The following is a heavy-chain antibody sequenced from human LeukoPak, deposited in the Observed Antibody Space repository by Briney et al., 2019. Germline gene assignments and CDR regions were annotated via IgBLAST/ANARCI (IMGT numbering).Heavy chain of an antibody. J-gene: IGHJ4*02. D-gene: IGHD2-8*01. CDR1: GYTFTSYD. V-gene: IGHV1-8*03. Sequence: ASVKVSCKASGYTFTSYDINWVRQATGQGLEWMGWMNPNSGNIGYAQKFQGRVTITRNTSISTAYMELSSLRAEDTAVYYCARDLNRRMQSDDYWGQGTLVTVSS. CDR3: ARDLNRRMQSDDY. CDR2: MNPNSGNI.